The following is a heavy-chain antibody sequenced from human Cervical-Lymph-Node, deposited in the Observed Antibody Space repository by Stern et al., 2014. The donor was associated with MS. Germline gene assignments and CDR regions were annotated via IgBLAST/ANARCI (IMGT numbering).Heavy chain of an antibody. J-gene: IGHJ4*02. CDR1: GFVFRRYA. V-gene: IGHV3-30*04. CDR3: AKGGSGSYLD. D-gene: IGHD1-26*01. Sequence: QLVESGGGVVQPGRSLRLSCAASGFVFRRYALHWVRQAPGKGLEWVALISYDGRDKYYTDSVKGRFTVSRDNSNNTVDLEMNSLRLEDTAVYYCAKGGSGSYLDWGQGSLVTVSS. CDR2: ISYDGRDK.